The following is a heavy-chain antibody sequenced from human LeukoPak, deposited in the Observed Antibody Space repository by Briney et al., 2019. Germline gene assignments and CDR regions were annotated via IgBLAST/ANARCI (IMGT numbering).Heavy chain of an antibody. V-gene: IGHV3-23*01. Sequence: PGGSLRLSCAASGFTFSSYAMNWVRQDPGKGLEWVSIISGSAGSTYYADSVKGRFTISRDNSKNTLFLQMNSLRAEDTAVYYCAKDRSLDGGNSNGYFDSWGQGTLVTVSS. J-gene: IGHJ4*02. D-gene: IGHD4-23*01. CDR1: GFTFSSYA. CDR3: AKDRSLDGGNSNGYFDS. CDR2: ISGSAGST.